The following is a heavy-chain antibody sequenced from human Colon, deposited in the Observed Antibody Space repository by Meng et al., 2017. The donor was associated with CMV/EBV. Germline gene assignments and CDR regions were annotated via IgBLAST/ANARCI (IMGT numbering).Heavy chain of an antibody. CDR1: GFTFSTYA. D-gene: IGHD5-18*01. V-gene: IGHV3-23*01. Sequence: GESLKISCVASGFTFSTYAMSWVRQAPGKGLEWVSGVSGADDSTHYADSVKGRFIISRDNSKNTLYLQMNSLRAEDTAVYYCAKDLVGEAVVGTLLDPWDQGTLVTVSS. CDR3: AKDLVGEAVVGTLLDP. J-gene: IGHJ5*02. CDR2: VSGADDST.